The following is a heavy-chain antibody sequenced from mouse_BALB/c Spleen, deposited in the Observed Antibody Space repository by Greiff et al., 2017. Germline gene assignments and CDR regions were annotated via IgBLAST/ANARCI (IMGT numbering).Heavy chain of an antibody. CDR2: IDPENGNT. V-gene: IGHV14-1*02. Sequence: VQLQQSGAELVRPGALVKLSCKASGFNIKDYYMHWVKQRPEQGLEWIGWIDPENGNTIYDPKFQGKASITADTSSNTAYLQLSSLTSEDTAVYYCARYYYGSSYWYFDVWGAGTTVTVSS. J-gene: IGHJ1*01. D-gene: IGHD1-1*01. CDR3: ARYYYGSSYWYFDV. CDR1: GFNIKDYY.